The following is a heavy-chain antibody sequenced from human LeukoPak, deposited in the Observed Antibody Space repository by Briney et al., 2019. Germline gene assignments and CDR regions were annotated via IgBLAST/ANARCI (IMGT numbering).Heavy chain of an antibody. J-gene: IGHJ4*02. V-gene: IGHV3-30*02. CDR2: IRYDGSNK. CDR1: GFTFSSYG. D-gene: IGHD3-16*02. CDR3: ARVWGSYRYTTFAFDY. Sequence: QSGGSLRLSCAASGFTFSSYGMHWVRRAPGKGLEWVAFIRYDGSNKYYADSVKGRFTISRDNSKNTLYLQMNSLRAEDTAVYYCARVWGSYRYTTFAFDYWGQGTLVTVSS.